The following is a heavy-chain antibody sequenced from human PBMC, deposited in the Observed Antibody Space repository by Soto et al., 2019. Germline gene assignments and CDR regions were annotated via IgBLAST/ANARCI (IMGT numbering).Heavy chain of an antibody. J-gene: IGHJ3*02. D-gene: IGHD3-10*01. Sequence: PGESLKISCKGSGYSFTSYWIGWVRQMPGKGLEWMGIIHSGDSDIRYNPSFQGQVTISADKSISTAYLQWSSLKASDTAIYYCARQYYGSGSYLVFDIWGQGTMVTVSS. CDR2: IHSGDSDI. CDR3: ARQYYGSGSYLVFDI. V-gene: IGHV5-51*01. CDR1: GYSFTSYW.